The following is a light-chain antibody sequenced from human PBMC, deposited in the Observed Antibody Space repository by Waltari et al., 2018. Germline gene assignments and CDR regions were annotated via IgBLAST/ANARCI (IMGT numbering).Light chain of an antibody. Sequence: QSALTQPPSASGSPGQSVTIACTGTSSDVGGSNFFSWYQPYPGKAPKLIIYGISKRPSGVPDRFSGSKSGNTASLTVSGLQPEDEAEYFCSSYAATHNLVFGGGTKLTV. V-gene: IGLV2-8*01. J-gene: IGLJ3*02. CDR1: SSDVGGSNF. CDR2: GIS. CDR3: SSYAATHNLV.